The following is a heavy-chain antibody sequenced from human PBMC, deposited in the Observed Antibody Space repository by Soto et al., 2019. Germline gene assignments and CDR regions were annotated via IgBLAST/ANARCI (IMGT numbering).Heavy chain of an antibody. J-gene: IGHJ3*02. V-gene: IGHV1-2*02. CDR3: ARDWGCWLSESDAFDI. CDR1: GYTFTGYY. Sequence: VQLVQSGAEVKKPGASVKVSCKASGYTFTGYYMHWVRQAPGQWLEWMGWINPNSGGTNYAQKFQGRVTMTRDTSISTAYMELSRLRSDDTAGYYCARDWGCWLSESDAFDIWGQGTMVTVSS. CDR2: INPNSGGT. D-gene: IGHD3-9*01.